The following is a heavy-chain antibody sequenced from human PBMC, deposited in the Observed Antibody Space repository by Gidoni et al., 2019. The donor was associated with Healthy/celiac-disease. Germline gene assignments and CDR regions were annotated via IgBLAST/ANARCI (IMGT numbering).Heavy chain of an antibody. V-gene: IGHV3-49*05. D-gene: IGHD3-9*01. CDR3: TRDSYYDILTGSFFDY. Sequence: EVQLVESGGGLVKPGRSLRLSCTASGFTFGDSAMSWFRQAPGKGLEWVGFIRSKAYGGTTEYAASVKGRFTISRDDSKSIAYLQMNSLKTEDTAVYYCTRDSYYDILTGSFFDYWGQGTLVTVSS. J-gene: IGHJ4*02. CDR2: IRSKAYGGTT. CDR1: GFTFGDSA.